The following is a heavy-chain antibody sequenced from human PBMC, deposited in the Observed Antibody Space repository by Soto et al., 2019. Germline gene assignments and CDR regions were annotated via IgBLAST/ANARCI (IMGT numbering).Heavy chain of an antibody. Sequence: PSETLSLTCTVSGGSLSSSSYYWGWIRQPPGKGLEWIGSIYYSGSTYYNPSLKSRVTISVDTSKNQFSLKLSSVTAADTAVYYCARRTIFGLNWFDPWGQGTLVTVSS. V-gene: IGHV4-39*01. CDR1: GGSLSSSSYY. D-gene: IGHD3-3*01. CDR2: IYYSGST. J-gene: IGHJ5*02. CDR3: ARRTIFGLNWFDP.